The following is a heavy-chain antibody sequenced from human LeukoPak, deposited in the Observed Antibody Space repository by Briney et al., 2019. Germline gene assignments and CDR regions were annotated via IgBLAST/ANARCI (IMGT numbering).Heavy chain of an antibody. CDR2: ISEGADIT. J-gene: IGHJ4*02. CDR1: GFNFRYYA. Sequence: GGSLRLSXAASGFNFRYYAMTWVRQAPGKGLECVSGISEGADITYYGGSVKGRFTISRDNSKNTLYLQMNSLRAEDTAVYYCAKQNSRGFDYWGQGTLVTVSS. V-gene: IGHV3-23*01. D-gene: IGHD2/OR15-2a*01. CDR3: AKQNSRGFDY.